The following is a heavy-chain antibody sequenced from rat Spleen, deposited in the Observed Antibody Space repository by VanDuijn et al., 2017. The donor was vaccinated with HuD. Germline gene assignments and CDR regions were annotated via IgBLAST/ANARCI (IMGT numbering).Heavy chain of an antibody. CDR1: GFTFNNYW. D-gene: IGHD1-4*01. CDR2: ITNTGRST. CDR3: TRETTPFAY. Sequence: EVQLVESGGGLVQPGRSLKLSCVASGFTFNNYWMTWIRQAPGKGLEWFASITNTGRSTYYPDSVKGRFTISRDNAKSTLYLQMNSLRSEDTATYYCTRETTPFAYWGQGTLVTVSS. J-gene: IGHJ3*01. V-gene: IGHV5-31*01.